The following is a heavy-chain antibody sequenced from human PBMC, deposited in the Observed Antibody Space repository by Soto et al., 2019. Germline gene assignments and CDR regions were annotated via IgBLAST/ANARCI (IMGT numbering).Heavy chain of an antibody. CDR3: AREGPGSGYDWFDP. V-gene: IGHV4-30-2*01. D-gene: IGHD5-12*01. J-gene: IGHJ5*02. CDR1: GGYIGSGGDS. CDR2: IYHSGST. Sequence: PSDTQSLTCAGSGGYIGSGGDSWSWNRQPPGKGLEWIGYIYHSGSTYYNPSLKSRVTISVDRSKNQFSLKLSSVTAADTAVYYCAREGPGSGYDWFDPWGQGTLVNVSS.